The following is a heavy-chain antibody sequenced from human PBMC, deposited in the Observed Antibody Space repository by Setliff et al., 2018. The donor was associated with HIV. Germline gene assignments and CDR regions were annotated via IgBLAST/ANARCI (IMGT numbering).Heavy chain of an antibody. J-gene: IGHJ4*02. CDR2: INPSNGDT. Sequence: ASVKVSCKASGYSFTGYYMHWVRQAPGLGLEWMGWINPSNGDTNFAQKFQGSVIMVRDTSISTVYMDLSRLKADDTAVYYCARDGGGGYDYWGQGTLVTVSS. D-gene: IGHD3-16*01. CDR3: ARDGGGGYDY. V-gene: IGHV1-2*02. CDR1: GYSFTGYY.